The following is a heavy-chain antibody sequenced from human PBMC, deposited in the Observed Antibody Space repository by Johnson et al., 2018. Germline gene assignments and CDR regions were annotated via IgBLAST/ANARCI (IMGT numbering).Heavy chain of an antibody. CDR2: ILYDGNYE. J-gene: IGHJ6*03. CDR3: AKDARWFVGSYYDHYCYLDA. D-gene: IGHD3-10*01. CDR1: GFTFSSYG. V-gene: IGHV3-30*18. Sequence: QVQLQESGGGVVQPGRSXRLSCAASGFTFSSYGMHWVRQAPGKGLEWVASILYDGNYEYYADSVKGRITIHRDNYKNTLYLQVNSLRPEDTAVYYCAKDARWFVGSYYDHYCYLDAWGKGTTVTGSS.